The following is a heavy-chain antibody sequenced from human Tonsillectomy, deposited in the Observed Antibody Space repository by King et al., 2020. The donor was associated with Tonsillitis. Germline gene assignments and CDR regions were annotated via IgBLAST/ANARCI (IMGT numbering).Heavy chain of an antibody. J-gene: IGHJ4*02. CDR1: GYSFTSYW. CDR3: ARGDCSSTICYELGFVY. CDR2: IYPGDSET. Sequence: VQLVESGAEVKKPGESLKISCKGSGYSFTSYWIGWVRQMPGKGLEWMGIIYPGDSETRYSPSFQGQVTISADKSISTAYLQWSSLKASDTAMYYCARGDCSSTICYELGFVYWGQGTLVTVSS. V-gene: IGHV5-51*01. D-gene: IGHD2-2*01.